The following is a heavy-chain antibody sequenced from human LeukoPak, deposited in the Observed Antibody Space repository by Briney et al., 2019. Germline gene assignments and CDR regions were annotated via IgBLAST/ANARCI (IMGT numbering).Heavy chain of an antibody. CDR3: ARADSSGWYGGYFDY. Sequence: GGSLRLSCAAPGFTFSSYSMNWVRQAPGKGLEWVSSISSSSYIYYADSVKGRFTISRDNAKNSLYLQMNSLRTEDTAVYYCARADSSGWYGGYFDYWGQGTLVTVSS. V-gene: IGHV3-21*01. J-gene: IGHJ4*02. D-gene: IGHD6-19*01. CDR2: ISSSSYI. CDR1: GFTFSSYS.